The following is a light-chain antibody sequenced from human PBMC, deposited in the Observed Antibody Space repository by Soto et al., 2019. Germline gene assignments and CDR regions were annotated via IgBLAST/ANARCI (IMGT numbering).Light chain of an antibody. J-gene: IGKJ5*01. Sequence: EIVMTQSPATVSVSPGERATLSCRATQSVGSSLAWYQQKPGQAPRLLIYGASTRASGIPARFSGSGSGTEFILTISSLQSEDFAVYYCQQYSNWPPITFGQGTRLEIK. CDR3: QQYSNWPPIT. CDR1: QSVGSS. V-gene: IGKV3-15*01. CDR2: GAS.